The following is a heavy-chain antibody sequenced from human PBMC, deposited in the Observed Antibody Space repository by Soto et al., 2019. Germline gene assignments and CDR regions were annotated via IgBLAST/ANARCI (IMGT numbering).Heavy chain of an antibody. CDR3: RRSISPTVTSQIRYYYYLDF. V-gene: IGHV4-34*01. J-gene: IGHJ6*03. CDR1: GGSFSGYY. CDR2: INHSGST. Sequence: PSETLSLTCAVYGGSFSGYYWSWIRQPPGKGLEWIGEINHSGSTNYNPSLKSRVTISVDTSKNQFSLKLSSVTGADKAENYRRRSISPTVTSQIRYYYYLDFWGKGTTVTVS. D-gene: IGHD4-4*01.